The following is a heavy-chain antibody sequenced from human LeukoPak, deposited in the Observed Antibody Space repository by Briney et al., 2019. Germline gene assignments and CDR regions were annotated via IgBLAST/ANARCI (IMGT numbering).Heavy chain of an antibody. CDR2: ISSDGSST. CDR3: ARRRTSGDYDY. CDR1: GYTFSSYW. D-gene: IGHD1-26*01. J-gene: IGHJ4*02. Sequence: QPGGSLRLSCAASGYTFSSYWMHWVRQAPGKGLVWVSRISSDGSSTDYADSVKVRFTISRDNAKNTLYLQMNSLRAEYTAVYYCARRRTSGDYDYWGQGTLVTVSS. V-gene: IGHV3-74*01.